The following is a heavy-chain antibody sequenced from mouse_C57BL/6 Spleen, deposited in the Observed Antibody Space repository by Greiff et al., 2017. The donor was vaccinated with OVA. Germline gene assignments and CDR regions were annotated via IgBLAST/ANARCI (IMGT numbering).Heavy chain of an antibody. CDR2: IYPGDGDT. CDR3: ASPLTGPWFAY. V-gene: IGHV1-82*01. Sequence: VQLVESGPELVKPGASVKISCKASGYAFSSSWMNWVKQRPGKGLEWIGRIYPGDGDTNYNGKFKGKATLTADKSSSTAYMQLSSLTSEDSAVYFCASPLTGPWFAYWGQGTLVTVSA. CDR1: GYAFSSSW. D-gene: IGHD4-1*01. J-gene: IGHJ3*01.